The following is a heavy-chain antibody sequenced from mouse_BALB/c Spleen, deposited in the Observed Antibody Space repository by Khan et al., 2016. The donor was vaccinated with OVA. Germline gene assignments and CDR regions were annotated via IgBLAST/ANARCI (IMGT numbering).Heavy chain of an antibody. D-gene: IGHD2-1*01. V-gene: IGHV2-2*02. CDR2: IWSGGST. CDR3: ARTYFSYGSYGYYYAMDY. J-gene: IGHJ4*01. Sequence: QVQLKESGPGLVQPSQSLSITCTVSGFSLTNYGVHWVRQSPGKGLVWLGVIWSGGSTDSNAAFISRLSINKDNSKSQVFFRMNSLQANYTAIDYCARTYFSYGSYGYYYAMDYWGQGTSVTVSS. CDR1: GFSLTNYG.